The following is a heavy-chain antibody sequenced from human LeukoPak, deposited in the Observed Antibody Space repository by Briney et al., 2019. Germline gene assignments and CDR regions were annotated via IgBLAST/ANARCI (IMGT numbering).Heavy chain of an antibody. V-gene: IGHV3-9*01. CDR1: GFTFDDYA. J-gene: IGHJ4*02. CDR3: ARDSQRYSYGYADY. D-gene: IGHD5-18*01. Sequence: PPGGSLRLSCAASGFTFDDYAMHWVRQAPGKGLEWVSGISWNSGSIGYADSVKGRFTISRDNAKNSLYLQMNSLRDEDTAVYYCARDSQRYSYGYADYWGQGTLVTVSS. CDR2: ISWNSGSI.